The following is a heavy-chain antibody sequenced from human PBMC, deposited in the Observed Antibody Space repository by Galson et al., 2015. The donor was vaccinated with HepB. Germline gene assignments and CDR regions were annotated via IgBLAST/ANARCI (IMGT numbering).Heavy chain of an antibody. CDR1: GYRFTNNG. V-gene: IGHV1-18*01. CDR3: ARERAEDTTDY. J-gene: IGHJ4*02. D-gene: IGHD1-26*01. CDR2: IKPYTGGT. Sequence: SVKVSCKASGYRFTNNGINWVRQAPGQGLEWMAWIKPYTGGTKYAQKVQGRVTLTTDTSTSTAYMELRGLRSDDTAVYYCARERAEDTTDYWGQGTLVTVSS.